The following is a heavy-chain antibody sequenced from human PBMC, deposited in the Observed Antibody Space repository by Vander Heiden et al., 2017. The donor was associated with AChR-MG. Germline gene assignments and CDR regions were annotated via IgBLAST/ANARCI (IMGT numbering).Heavy chain of an antibody. Sequence: EVQLVESGGGLVKPGGSLRLSCAASGFTFSSYSMNWVRQAPGKGLEWVSAISSSSSYIYYADSVKGRFTISRDNAKNSLYLQMNSLRAEDTAVYYCARGSLNDYGDYGGFLDAFDIWGQGTMVTVSS. CDR1: GFTFSSYS. V-gene: IGHV3-21*01. J-gene: IGHJ3*02. CDR2: ISSSSSYI. D-gene: IGHD4-17*01. CDR3: ARGSLNDYGDYGGFLDAFDI.